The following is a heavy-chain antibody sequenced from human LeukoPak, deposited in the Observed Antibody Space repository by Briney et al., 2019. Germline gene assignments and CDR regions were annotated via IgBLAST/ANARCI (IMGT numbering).Heavy chain of an antibody. D-gene: IGHD5-18*01. CDR2: IYSGGST. CDR3: ARAAKRGYSYGSLDY. J-gene: IGHJ4*02. Sequence: GGSLRLSCAASGFTVSSNYMSWVRQAPGKGLEWVSVIYSGGSTYYADSVKGRFTISRDNSKNTLYLQMNSLRAEDTAVYYCARAAKRGYSYGSLDYWGQGTLVTVS. CDR1: GFTVSSNY. V-gene: IGHV3-53*01.